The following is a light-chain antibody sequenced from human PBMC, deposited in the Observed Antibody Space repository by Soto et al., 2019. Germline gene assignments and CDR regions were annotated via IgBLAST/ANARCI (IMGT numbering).Light chain of an antibody. CDR2: GAS. CDR1: QNVINS. V-gene: IGKV3-15*01. Sequence: EILMTQSPATVSVSPGERATLSCRASQNVINSVAWYQQKPGHAPRLLIYGASSRATGPPARISGSGSGTEFTLTISSAQSEDFAVYYCQHYHTWPLAFGGGTKVEIK. CDR3: QHYHTWPLA. J-gene: IGKJ4*01.